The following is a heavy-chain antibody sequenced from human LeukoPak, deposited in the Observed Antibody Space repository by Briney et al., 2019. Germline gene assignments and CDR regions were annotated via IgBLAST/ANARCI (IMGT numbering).Heavy chain of an antibody. V-gene: IGHV3-74*01. CDR3: ARAEYYDFWSGYYTSNNWFDP. Sequence: GGSLRLSCAASGYTFSSYGMHWVRQAPGKGLVWVSRINTDGSSTSYADSVKGRFTISRDNAKNTLYLQMNSLRAEDTAVYYCARAEYYDFWSGYYTSNNWFDPWGQGTLVTVSS. CDR2: INTDGSST. J-gene: IGHJ5*02. D-gene: IGHD3-3*01. CDR1: GYTFSSYG.